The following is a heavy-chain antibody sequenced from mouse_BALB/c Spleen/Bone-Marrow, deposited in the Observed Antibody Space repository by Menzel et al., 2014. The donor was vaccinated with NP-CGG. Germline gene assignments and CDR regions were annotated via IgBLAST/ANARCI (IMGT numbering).Heavy chain of an antibody. D-gene: IGHD2-4*01. J-gene: IGHJ3*01. CDR2: ILPGSGTT. CDR3: ARLITTGGFAY. CDR1: GYTFSTYW. Sequence: VKLVESGAELMKPGASAKISCKATGYTFSTYWIEWVKQRPGHGLEWIGEILPGSGTTNYNEKFKGKATFTADTSSNTAYMQLSSLTSEDSAVYYCARLITTGGFAYWGQGTLVTVSA. V-gene: IGHV1-9*01.